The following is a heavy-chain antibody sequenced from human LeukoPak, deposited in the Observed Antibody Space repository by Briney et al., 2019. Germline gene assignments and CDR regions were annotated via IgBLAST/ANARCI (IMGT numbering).Heavy chain of an antibody. J-gene: IGHJ5*02. CDR2: INPNSGGT. CDR3: AREAISSGWYEGGWFDP. Sequence: ASVKVSCKASGYTFTDFYIHWVRQAPGQGLEWMGWINPNSGGTKYAQKFQARVTMTRDTSISTLYMELSRLKSDDTAIYYCAREAISSGWYEGGWFDPWGQGTLVTVSS. CDR1: GYTFTDFY. V-gene: IGHV1-2*02. D-gene: IGHD6-19*01.